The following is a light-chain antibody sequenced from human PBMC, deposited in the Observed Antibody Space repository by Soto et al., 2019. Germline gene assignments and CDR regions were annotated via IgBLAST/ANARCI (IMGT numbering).Light chain of an antibody. CDR3: QHYSSYSRYT. CDR1: QSISGW. Sequence: DIQMTQSPSALSASVGDRVTITCRASQSISGWLAWYQQKPGQAPKLIIYDASTFESGVPSRFSACGSGTGFTLTIGSLQTDDVAPDDGQHYSSYSRYTFGQAPKVE. J-gene: IGKJ1*01. CDR2: DAS. V-gene: IGKV1-5*01.